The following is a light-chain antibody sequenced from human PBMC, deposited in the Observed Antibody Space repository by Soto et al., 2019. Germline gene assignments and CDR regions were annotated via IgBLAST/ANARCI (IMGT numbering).Light chain of an antibody. CDR3: PQYNSYSRA. CDR2: DAS. V-gene: IGKV1-5*01. Sequence: DIQMTQSPCTLSASVGDRVTITCRASQSISSWLAWYQQKPGKAPKLLIYDASSLESGVPSRFSGSGSGTEFTLTISSLQPDDFAPYYCPQYNSYSRAFGQGT. CDR1: QSISSW. J-gene: IGKJ1*01.